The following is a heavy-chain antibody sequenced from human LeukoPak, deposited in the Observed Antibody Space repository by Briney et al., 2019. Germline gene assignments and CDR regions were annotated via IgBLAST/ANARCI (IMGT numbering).Heavy chain of an antibody. CDR3: AREVWGPEY. D-gene: IGHD1-14*01. CDR2: IKQDGSDK. CDR1: GFTFSSYW. V-gene: IGHV3-7*01. Sequence: PGGSLRLSCAASGFTFSSYWMSWVRQAPGKGLEWVANIKQDGSDKYYVDSMKGRFTISRDNTKNSVYLQMSSLRAEDTAVYYCAREVWGPEYWGQGTLVTVSS. J-gene: IGHJ4*02.